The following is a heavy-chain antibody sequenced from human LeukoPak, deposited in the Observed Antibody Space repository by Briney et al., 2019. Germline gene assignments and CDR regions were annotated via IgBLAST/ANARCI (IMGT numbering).Heavy chain of an antibody. Sequence: PSETLSLTCAVYGGSFSDYYWSWIRQTPGEGLQWIGGIEHSGSTDYNPSLKSRVTMSVDTSKNQFSLKLTSVTAADTAVYYCARGILAKGYFDLWGRDTLVTVSS. CDR2: IEHSGST. CDR3: ARGILAKGYFDL. V-gene: IGHV4-34*01. D-gene: IGHD3-3*01. CDR1: GGSFSDYY. J-gene: IGHJ2*01.